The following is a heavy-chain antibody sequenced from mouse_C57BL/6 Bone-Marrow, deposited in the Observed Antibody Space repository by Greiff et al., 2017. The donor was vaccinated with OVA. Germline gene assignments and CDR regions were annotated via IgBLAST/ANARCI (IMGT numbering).Heavy chain of an antibody. J-gene: IGHJ2*01. Sequence: EVQLQQSGPELVKPGASVKISCKASGYTFTDYYMNWVKQSHGKSLEWIGDINPNNGGTSYNQKFKGKATLTVDKSSSTAYMELRSLTSEDSAVYYCASLYWRRENFDYWGQGTTLTVSS. CDR3: ASLYWRRENFDY. CDR1: GYTFTDYY. CDR2: INPNNGGT. V-gene: IGHV1-26*01. D-gene: IGHD2-1*01.